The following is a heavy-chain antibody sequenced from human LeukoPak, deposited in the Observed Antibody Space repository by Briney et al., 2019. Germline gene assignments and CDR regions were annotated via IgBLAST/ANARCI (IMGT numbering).Heavy chain of an antibody. V-gene: IGHV4-4*02. J-gene: IGHJ4*02. CDR2: ISLTGET. CDR3: SRESGAFCPFGY. Sequence: SETLSLPCGLSGDSISHTNWGSWGRQPPEQALVRIGEISLTGETNYDPSLIGRVTMSLAESRNQLSLDLTSVAAADTAIYYCSRESGAFCPFGYWGQGTLVIVPP. D-gene: IGHD1-26*01. CDR1: GDSISHTNW.